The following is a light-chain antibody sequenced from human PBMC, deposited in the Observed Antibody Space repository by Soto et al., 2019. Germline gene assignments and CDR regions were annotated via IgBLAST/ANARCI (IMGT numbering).Light chain of an antibody. CDR1: SSNIGTYS. J-gene: IGLJ2*01. CDR2: TNN. Sequence: QAVVTQPPSASGTPGQRDTISCSGSSSNIGTYSVNWYQQLPGAAPKLLIYTNNQRPSGVPDRFSGSKSGTSASLAISGLQSGDEANYYCAAWDDSLNGVVFGGGTKLTVL. V-gene: IGLV1-44*01. CDR3: AAWDDSLNGVV.